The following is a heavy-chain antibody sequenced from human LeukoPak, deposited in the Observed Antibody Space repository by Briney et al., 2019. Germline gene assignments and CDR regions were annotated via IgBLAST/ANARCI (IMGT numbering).Heavy chain of an antibody. CDR1: GGTFSSYA. Sequence: SVKVSCKASGGTFSSYAISWVRQAPGQGLEWMGRIIPILGIANYAQKFQGRVTITADKSTSTAYMELSSLRSEDTAVYYCARGPTDTTGTGYYFDYWGQGTLVTVSS. J-gene: IGHJ4*02. V-gene: IGHV1-69*04. CDR3: ARGPTDTTGTGYYFDY. CDR2: IIPILGIA. D-gene: IGHD1-1*01.